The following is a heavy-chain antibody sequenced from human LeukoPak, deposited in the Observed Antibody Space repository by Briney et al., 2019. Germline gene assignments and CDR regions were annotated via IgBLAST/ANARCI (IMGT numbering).Heavy chain of an antibody. CDR3: ARDFDYYGSGVTFDY. CDR1: GFTFSSYS. Sequence: GGSLRLSCAASGFTFSSYSMNWVRQAPGKGLEWVSSSSSSSSYIYYADSVKGRFTISRDNAKNSLYLQMNSLRAEDTAVYYCARDFDYYGSGVTFDYWGQGTLVTVSS. D-gene: IGHD3-10*01. CDR2: SSSSSSYI. J-gene: IGHJ4*02. V-gene: IGHV3-21*01.